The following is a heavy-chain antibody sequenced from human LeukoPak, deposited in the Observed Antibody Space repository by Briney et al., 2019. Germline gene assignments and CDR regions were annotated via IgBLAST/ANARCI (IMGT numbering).Heavy chain of an antibody. Sequence: GSLRLSCAASGFTFSSYSMNWVRQAPGKGLEWVSYISSSGTTISYAQSVKGRFTITRDNAQNSLTLHMNTLRADDTAVYYCARDFYDGFALDYWGQGTLVTVSS. CDR2: ISSSGTTI. V-gene: IGHV3-48*01. D-gene: IGHD2/OR15-2a*01. CDR3: ARDFYDGFALDY. CDR1: GFTFSSYS. J-gene: IGHJ4*02.